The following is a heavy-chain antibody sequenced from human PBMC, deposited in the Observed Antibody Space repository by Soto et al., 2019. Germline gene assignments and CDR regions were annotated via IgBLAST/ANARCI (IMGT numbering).Heavy chain of an antibody. Sequence: GGSLRLSCAASGFTFSNYAMHWVRQAPGKGLEWVAVISYDGSNKYYADSVKGRFTISRDNSKNTLYLQMNSLRAEDTAVHYCARSYDTSGYSHFDYWGQGTLVTVSS. J-gene: IGHJ4*02. CDR2: ISYDGSNK. D-gene: IGHD3-22*01. CDR3: ARSYDTSGYSHFDY. CDR1: GFTFSNYA. V-gene: IGHV3-30-3*01.